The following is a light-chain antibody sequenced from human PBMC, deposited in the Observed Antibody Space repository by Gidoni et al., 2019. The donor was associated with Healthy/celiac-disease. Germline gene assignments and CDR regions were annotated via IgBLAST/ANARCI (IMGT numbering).Light chain of an antibody. J-gene: IGKJ3*01. V-gene: IGKV3-20*01. CDR1: QSVSSSY. CDR3: QQYGSSIFT. Sequence: IVLTQSPGTLSLSPGERATLSCSASQSVSSSYLAWYQQKPGQAPRLLIYGASSRATGIPDRFSGSGSGTDFTLTISRLEPEDFAVYYCQQYGSSIFTFGPXTKVDIK. CDR2: GAS.